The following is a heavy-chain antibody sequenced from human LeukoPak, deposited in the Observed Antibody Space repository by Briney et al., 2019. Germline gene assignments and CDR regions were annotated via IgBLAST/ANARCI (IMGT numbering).Heavy chain of an antibody. D-gene: IGHD1-26*01. CDR3: ARDTPIVGATRAFDI. CDR1: GGSNSSGGYY. CDR2: IYHSGST. Sequence: PSETLSLTCIVSGGSNSSGGYYWSWIRQPPGKGLEWIGYIYHSGSTYYNPSLKSRVTISVDRSKNQFSLKLSSVTAADTAVYYCARDTPIVGATRAFDIWGQGTMVTVSS. V-gene: IGHV4-30-2*01. J-gene: IGHJ3*02.